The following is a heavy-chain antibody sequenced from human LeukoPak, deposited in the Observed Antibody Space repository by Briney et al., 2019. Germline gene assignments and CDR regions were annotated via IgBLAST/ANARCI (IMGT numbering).Heavy chain of an antibody. J-gene: IGHJ4*02. D-gene: IGHD4-17*01. V-gene: IGHV3-21*01. CDR3: AREPDYGAPQVW. CDR1: GFIFSSYT. Sequence: GESLRLSCAASGFIFSSYTMDWVRQAPGKGLEWVSSISSSSSYIYYADSVKGRFTISRDNAKNSLYLQMNSLRAEDTAVYYCAREPDYGAPQVWWGQGTLVTVSS. CDR2: ISSSSSYI.